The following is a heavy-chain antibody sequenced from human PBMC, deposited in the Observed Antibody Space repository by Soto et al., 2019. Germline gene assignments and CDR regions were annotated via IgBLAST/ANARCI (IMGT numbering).Heavy chain of an antibody. V-gene: IGHV3-23*01. CDR3: SSSSPASDY. Sequence: EVQMLESGGGLVQPGGSLRLSCVASGFTFGRFGMSWVRQAAGKGLEWVSGISNSGSGTYYADSVKGRFTISRDNAENTLYLQMSSLRGEDTALYYCSSSSPASDYWGQGTLVTVSS. CDR2: ISNSGSGT. J-gene: IGHJ4*02. D-gene: IGHD3-10*01. CDR1: GFTFGRFG.